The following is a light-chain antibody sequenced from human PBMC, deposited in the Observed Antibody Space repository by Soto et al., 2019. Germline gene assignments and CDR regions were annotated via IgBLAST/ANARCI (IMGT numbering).Light chain of an antibody. Sequence: EIVMTQSPATLSVSPGERVTLSCRASQSVRSNLAWYQQKPGQAPRLLIYGASTRATGIPARFSGSVSGTEFTLTISSLQSEDFVVYYCQQYSDCPLTFGGGTKVEIK. CDR1: QSVRSN. J-gene: IGKJ4*01. CDR2: GAS. V-gene: IGKV3-15*01. CDR3: QQYSDCPLT.